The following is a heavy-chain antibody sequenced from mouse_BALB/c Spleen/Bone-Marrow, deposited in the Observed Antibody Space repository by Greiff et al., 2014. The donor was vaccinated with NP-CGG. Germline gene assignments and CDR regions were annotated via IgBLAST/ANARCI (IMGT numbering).Heavy chain of an antibody. Sequence: VNLEESGAELAKPGASVKMSCKASGYTLTSYWMHWVKQRPGQGLEWIGYINPSTGYTEYNQKFKDKATVTADKSSSTAYMQLSSLASEVSSVSYCARWGLRSAYWGQGTPLTVSS. D-gene: IGHD2-4*01. V-gene: IGHV1-7*01. CDR2: INPSTGYT. CDR3: ARWGLRSAY. J-gene: IGHJ2*01. CDR1: GYTLTSYW.